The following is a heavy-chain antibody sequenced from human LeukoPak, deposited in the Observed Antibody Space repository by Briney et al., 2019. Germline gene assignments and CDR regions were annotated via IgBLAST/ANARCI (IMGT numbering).Heavy chain of an antibody. V-gene: IGHV3-23*01. D-gene: IGHD3-22*01. CDR3: AKDVGTCYYDSSGYYFWDY. CDR1: GFTFSSYA. J-gene: IGHJ4*02. Sequence: GGSLRLSCAASGFTFSSYAMSWVRQAPGKGLEWVSAISGSGGSTYYADSVKGRFTISRDNSKNTPYLQMNSLRAEDTAVYYCAKDVGTCYYDSSGYYFWDYWGQGTLVTVSS. CDR2: ISGSGGST.